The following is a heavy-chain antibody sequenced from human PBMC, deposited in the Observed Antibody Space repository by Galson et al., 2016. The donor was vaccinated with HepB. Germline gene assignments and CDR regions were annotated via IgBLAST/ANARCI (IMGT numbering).Heavy chain of an antibody. J-gene: IGHJ6*02. V-gene: IGHV3-53*01. CDR3: ARDPVFYDSSGYPMRNYYGMDV. CDR1: GFTVNNNY. D-gene: IGHD3-22*01. Sequence: SLRLSCAVSGFTVNNNYMNWVRQAPGKGLEWVSVIYRGGSTHYADSVRGRFTTSRDNSKNTLYLQMTRLRAEDTAVYYCARDPVFYDSSGYPMRNYYGMDVWGQGTTVTVSS. CDR2: IYRGGST.